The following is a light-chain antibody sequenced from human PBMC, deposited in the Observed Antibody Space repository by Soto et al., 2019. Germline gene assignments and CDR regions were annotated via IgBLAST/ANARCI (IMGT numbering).Light chain of an antibody. CDR1: SSDVGGYNY. Sequence: QSALTQPPSASGSPGQSVTISCTGTSSDVGGYNYVSWYQQHPGKASKFLIFEVSRRPSGVPDRFSGSKSGNTASLTVSGLQADDEADYYCSSYAGSNNPVIFGGGTQLTVL. J-gene: IGLJ2*01. V-gene: IGLV2-8*01. CDR2: EVS. CDR3: SSYAGSNNPVI.